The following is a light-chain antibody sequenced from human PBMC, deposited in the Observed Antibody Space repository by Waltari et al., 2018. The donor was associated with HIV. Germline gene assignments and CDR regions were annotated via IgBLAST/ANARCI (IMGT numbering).Light chain of an antibody. CDR2: FVS. J-gene: IGKJ1*01. V-gene: IGKV6D-21*02. Sequence: EIVLTQSPVFHPVAPKARVSLTCRASQSIGRSLLWFQQKPHQSQKLPIKFVSHSISGVPSRFIGGGSGTDFTLTISSLEPEDAAVYYCHQTRTLPWTFGQGTKVEI. CDR1: QSIGRS. CDR3: HQTRTLPWT.